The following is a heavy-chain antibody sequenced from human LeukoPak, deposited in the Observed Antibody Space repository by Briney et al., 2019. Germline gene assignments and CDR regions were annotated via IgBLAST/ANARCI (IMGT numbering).Heavy chain of an antibody. Sequence: GGSLRLSCAASGFTFSNYWVHWVRQAPGKGLVWVSRINRDGSSTDYLDSVKGRFTISRDNARNTLYLQMNSLRAEDTAVYYCARVPYVFDLWGQGTMVTVSS. V-gene: IGHV3-74*01. CDR2: INRDGSST. CDR3: ARVPYVFDL. CDR1: GFTFSNYW. J-gene: IGHJ3*01.